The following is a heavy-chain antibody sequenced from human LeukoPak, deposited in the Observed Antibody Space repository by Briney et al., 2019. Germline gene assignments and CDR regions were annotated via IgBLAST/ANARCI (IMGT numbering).Heavy chain of an antibody. CDR3: ARGRGSTSSYFDY. Sequence: GGSLRLSCAASGFTFNNYAIHWVRQAPGKGLEWVAVISYDGNKKYYADSVRGRFTISRDNSNYTLFLHMNSLRAEDTAVYYCARGRGSTSSYFDYWGQGTLVTVSS. V-gene: IGHV3-30*04. J-gene: IGHJ4*02. CDR1: GFTFNNYA. D-gene: IGHD2-2*01. CDR2: ISYDGNKK.